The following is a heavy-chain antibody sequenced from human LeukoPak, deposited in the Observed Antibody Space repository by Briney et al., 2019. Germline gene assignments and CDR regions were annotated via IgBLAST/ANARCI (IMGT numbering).Heavy chain of an antibody. CDR2: ISSSSSTI. Sequence: GGSLRLSCAASGFTFSSYSMNWVRQAPGKGLEWVPYISSSSSTIYYADSVKGQFTISRDNAKDSLYLQMNSLRAEDTAVYYCAKTIAAATGWFDPWGQGTLVTVSS. D-gene: IGHD6-13*01. CDR3: AKTIAAATGWFDP. J-gene: IGHJ5*02. V-gene: IGHV3-48*04. CDR1: GFTFSSYS.